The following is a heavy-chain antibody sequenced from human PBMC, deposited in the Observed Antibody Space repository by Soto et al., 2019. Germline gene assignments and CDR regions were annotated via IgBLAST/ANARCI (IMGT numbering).Heavy chain of an antibody. D-gene: IGHD3-16*01. V-gene: IGHV1-2*04. J-gene: IGHJ1*01. CDR3: ARDGGRGGRSGYFQH. CDR2: INPNSGGT. CDR1: GYTFTGYY. Sequence: ASVKVSCKASGYTFTGYYMHWVRQAPGQGLEWMGWINPNSGGTNYAQKFQGWVTMTRDTSISTAYMELSRLRSDDTAVYYCARDGGRGGRSGYFQHWGRGTLVTVSS.